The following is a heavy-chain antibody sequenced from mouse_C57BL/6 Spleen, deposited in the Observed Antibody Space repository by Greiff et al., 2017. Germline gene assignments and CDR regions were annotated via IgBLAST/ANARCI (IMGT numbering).Heavy chain of an antibody. D-gene: IGHD2-10*01. Sequence: VQLQQSGAELVRPGSSVKLSCKASGYTFTSYWMDWVKQRPGQGLEWIGNIYPSDSETHYNQKFKDKATLTVDKSSSTAYMQLSSLTSEDSAVYYCARDPCYGYFDVWGTGTTVTVSS. J-gene: IGHJ1*03. CDR3: ARDPCYGYFDV. CDR2: IYPSDSET. V-gene: IGHV1-61*01. CDR1: GYTFTSYW.